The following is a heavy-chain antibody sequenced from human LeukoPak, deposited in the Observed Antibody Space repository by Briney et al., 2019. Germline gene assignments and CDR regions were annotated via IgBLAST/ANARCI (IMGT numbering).Heavy chain of an antibody. J-gene: IGHJ4*02. CDR1: GYTLTELS. V-gene: IGHV1-24*01. D-gene: IGHD6-13*01. CDR3: ATDLHSSSWYYFDY. Sequence: ASVKVSCKVSGYTLTELSMHWVRQAPGKGLEWMGGFAPEDGETIYAQKFQGRVTMTEDTSTDTAYMELSSLRSEDTAVYYCATDLHSSSWYYFDYWGQGTLVTVSS. CDR2: FAPEDGET.